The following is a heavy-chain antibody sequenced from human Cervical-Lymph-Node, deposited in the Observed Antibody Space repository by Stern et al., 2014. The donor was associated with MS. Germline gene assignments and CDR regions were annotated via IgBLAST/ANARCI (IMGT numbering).Heavy chain of an antibody. CDR1: GYTFTSYG. CDR2: ISTYNGST. V-gene: IGHV1-18*01. CDR3: ARDIYCSGGTCYFEFFDY. D-gene: IGHD2-15*01. J-gene: IGHJ4*02. Sequence: VQLLESGAEVKKPGASVKVSCRASGYTFTSYGISWVRQAPGQGLEWMGWISTYNGSTNYAQKFQGRVTMTTDTSTSTAYMELRSLISDDTAVYYCARDIYCSGGTCYFEFFDYWGQGSLVAVS.